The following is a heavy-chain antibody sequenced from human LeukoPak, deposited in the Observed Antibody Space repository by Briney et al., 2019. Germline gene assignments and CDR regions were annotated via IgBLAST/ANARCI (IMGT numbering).Heavy chain of an antibody. CDR2: IYPGDSDT. J-gene: IGHJ4*02. V-gene: IGHV5-51*01. D-gene: IGHD3-16*02. Sequence: GESLKISCKGSGYSFSNYWIGWVRQMPGKGLEWMGIIYPGDSDTIYSPSLQGQVTISADKSINTAYLQWSSLQASDTAIYYRARRVGLASDYRYYFDSWGQGTLVTVSS. CDR3: ARRVGLASDYRYYFDS. CDR1: GYSFSNYW.